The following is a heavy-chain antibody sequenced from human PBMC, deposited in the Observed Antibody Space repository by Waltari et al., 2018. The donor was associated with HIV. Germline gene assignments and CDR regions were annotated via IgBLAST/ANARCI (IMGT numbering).Heavy chain of an antibody. CDR2: INPNSGAT. Sequence: QVQLVQSGAEVKKPGASVKVSCKASGYTFTGYYMHWVRQAPGQGLEWMGRINPNSGATNYAQKFQGRVTMTRDTSISTAYMELSRLRSDDTAVYYCARGFGELPPNWFDPWGQGTLVTVSS. J-gene: IGHJ5*02. CDR3: ARGFGELPPNWFDP. V-gene: IGHV1-2*06. CDR1: GYTFTGYY. D-gene: IGHD3-10*01.